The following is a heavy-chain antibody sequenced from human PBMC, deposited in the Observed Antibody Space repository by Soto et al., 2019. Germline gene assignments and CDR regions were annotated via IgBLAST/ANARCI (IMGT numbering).Heavy chain of an antibody. J-gene: IGHJ6*02. CDR1: GFTVSSNY. CDR2: IYSGGST. CDR3: ASSSQVAGTGYYYGMDV. Sequence: EVQLVESGGGLIQPGGSLRLSCAASGFTVSSNYMSWVRQAPGKGLEWVSVIYSGGSTYYADSVKGRFTISRDNSKNTLYLQMNSLRAEDTAVYYWASSSQVAGTGYYYGMDVWGQGTTVTVSS. D-gene: IGHD6-19*01. V-gene: IGHV3-53*01.